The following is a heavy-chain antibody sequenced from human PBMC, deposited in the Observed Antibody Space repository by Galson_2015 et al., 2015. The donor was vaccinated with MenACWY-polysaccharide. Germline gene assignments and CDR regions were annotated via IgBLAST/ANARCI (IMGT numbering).Heavy chain of an antibody. CDR3: AIVEVTTRS. J-gene: IGHJ4*02. Sequence: SVKVSCKASGYTFTGYYIHWVRQAPGQGLEWMGRINPNSGGINYAQKFQGKVTMTRDTSISTVYVELSSLRSDDTAVYYCAIVEVTTRSWGQGTLVTVSS. D-gene: IGHD4-11*01. CDR2: INPNSGGI. V-gene: IGHV1-2*06. CDR1: GYTFTGYY.